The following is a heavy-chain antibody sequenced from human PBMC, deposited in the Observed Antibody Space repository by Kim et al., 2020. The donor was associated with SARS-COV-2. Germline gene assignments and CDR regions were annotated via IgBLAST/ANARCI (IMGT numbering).Heavy chain of an antibody. D-gene: IGHD6-13*01. CDR2: IWYDGSNK. J-gene: IGHJ6*03. Sequence: GGSLRLSCVASGFTFSSYGMHWVRQAPGKGLEWVAVIWYDGSNKYYADSVKGRFTISRDNSKNTLYLQMNSLRAEDTAVYYCARDQNSSSYWGFYYYYYYDMGVWGKGTTVTVSS. V-gene: IGHV3-33*01. CDR1: GFTFSSYG. CDR3: ARDQNSSSYWGFYYYYYYDMGV.